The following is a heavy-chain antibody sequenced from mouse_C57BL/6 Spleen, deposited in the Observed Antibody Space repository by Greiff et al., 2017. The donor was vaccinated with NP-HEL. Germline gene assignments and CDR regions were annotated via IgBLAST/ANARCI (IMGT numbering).Heavy chain of an antibody. J-gene: IGHJ2*01. V-gene: IGHV14-1*01. D-gene: IGHD1-1*01. Sequence: VQLQQSGAELVRPGASVKLSCTASGFNIKDYYMHWVKQRPEQGLEWIGRIDPEDGDTEYAPKFQGKATMTAETSSNTAYLQLSSLTSEETAVYYCTRPYYYGSSHCDYWGQGTTLTVSS. CDR3: TRPYYYGSSHCDY. CDR1: GFNIKDYY. CDR2: IDPEDGDT.